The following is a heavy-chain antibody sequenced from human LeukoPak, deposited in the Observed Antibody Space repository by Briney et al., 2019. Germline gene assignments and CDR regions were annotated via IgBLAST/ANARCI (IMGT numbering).Heavy chain of an antibody. V-gene: IGHV1-69*13. CDR3: ARAYRMYYYDSSGYYTLDY. CDR1: GYTFTSYG. J-gene: IGHJ4*02. CDR2: IIPIFGTA. D-gene: IGHD3-22*01. Sequence: ASVKVSCKASGYTFTSYGISWVRQAPGQGLEWMGGIIPIFGTANYAQKFQGRVTITADESTSTAYMELSSLRSEDTAVYYCARAYRMYYYDSSGYYTLDYWGQGTLVTVSS.